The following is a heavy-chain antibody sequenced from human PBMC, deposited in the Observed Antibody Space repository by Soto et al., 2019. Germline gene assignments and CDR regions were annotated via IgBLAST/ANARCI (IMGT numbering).Heavy chain of an antibody. J-gene: IGHJ6*02. V-gene: IGHV1-2*02. D-gene: IGHD6-19*01. CDR1: GYTFTGYY. CDR2: INPNSGGT. CDR3: AREGRAVAGTYTMDV. Sequence: ASVKVSCKASGYTFTGYYMHWVRQAPGQGLEWMGWINPNSGGTKYAQKFQGRVTMTRDTSISTAYMELSRLRSDDTAVYYCAREGRAVAGTYTMDVWGQGTTVTVSS.